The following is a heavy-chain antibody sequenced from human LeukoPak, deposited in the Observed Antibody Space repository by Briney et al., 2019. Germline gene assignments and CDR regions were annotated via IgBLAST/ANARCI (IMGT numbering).Heavy chain of an antibody. CDR1: GYTFTGYY. D-gene: IGHD2-15*01. Sequence: ASVTVSCTASGYTFTGYYMHWVRQAPGQGLEWMGWINPNSGGTNYAQKFQGRVTMTRDTSISTAYMELSRLRSDDTAVYYCARVRCSGGSCYSDYWGQGTLVTVSS. J-gene: IGHJ4*02. V-gene: IGHV1-2*02. CDR3: ARVRCSGGSCYSDY. CDR2: INPNSGGT.